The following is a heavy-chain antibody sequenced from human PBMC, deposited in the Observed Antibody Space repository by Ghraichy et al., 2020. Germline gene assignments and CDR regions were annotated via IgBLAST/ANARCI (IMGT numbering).Heavy chain of an antibody. Sequence: GGSLRLSCAASGFTFSSYAMSWVRQAPGKGLEWVSAISGSGGSTYYADSVKGRFTISRDNSKNTLYMQMNSLRAEDTAVYYCAKDGIPNSGSYYGADYWGQGTLVTVSS. D-gene: IGHD1-26*01. J-gene: IGHJ4*02. CDR3: AKDGIPNSGSYYGADY. V-gene: IGHV3-23*01. CDR1: GFTFSSYA. CDR2: ISGSGGST.